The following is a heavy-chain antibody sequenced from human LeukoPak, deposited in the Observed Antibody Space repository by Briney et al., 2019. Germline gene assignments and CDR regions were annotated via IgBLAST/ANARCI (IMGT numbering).Heavy chain of an antibody. Sequence: SETLSLTCTVSGGSISSSSYYWGWIRQPPGKGLEWIGRIYTSGSTNYNPSLKSRVTISVDTSKNQFSLKLSSVTAADTAVYYCARSRQSGDGGTGPWSPGVGAFDIWGQGTMVTVSS. CDR2: IYTSGST. CDR3: ARSRQSGDGGTGPWSPGVGAFDI. J-gene: IGHJ3*02. V-gene: IGHV4-61*02. CDR1: GGSISSSSYY. D-gene: IGHD4-23*01.